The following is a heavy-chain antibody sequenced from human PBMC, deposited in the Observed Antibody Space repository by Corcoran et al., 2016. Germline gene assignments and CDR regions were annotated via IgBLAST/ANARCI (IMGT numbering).Heavy chain of an antibody. V-gene: IGHV3-48*02. Sequence: EVQLVESGGGLVQPGGSLRLSCAASGFTFSSYSMNWVRQAPGKGLEWVSYISSSSSTIYYADSVKGRFTISRDNAKNSLYLQMNSLRDEETAVYYCARVSFLGPAANGAFDYWGQGTLVTVSS. CDR3: ARVSFLGPAANGAFDY. J-gene: IGHJ4*02. D-gene: IGHD2-2*01. CDR2: ISSSSSTI. CDR1: GFTFSSYS.